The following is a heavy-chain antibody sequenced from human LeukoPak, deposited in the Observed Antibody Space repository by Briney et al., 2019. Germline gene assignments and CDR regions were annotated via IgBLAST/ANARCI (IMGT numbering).Heavy chain of an antibody. CDR2: IYYTGST. V-gene: IGHV4-59*01. D-gene: IGHD2-2*02. J-gene: IGHJ3*02. Sequence: SETLSLTCNVSGDSISSYYWSWIRQPPGKGLEWIAYIYYTGSTNYNPSLKSRVTMSVDTSKNQFSLKLSSVTAADTAVYYCARGLPAAIWRAFDIWGQGTMVTVSS. CDR3: ARGLPAAIWRAFDI. CDR1: GDSISSYY.